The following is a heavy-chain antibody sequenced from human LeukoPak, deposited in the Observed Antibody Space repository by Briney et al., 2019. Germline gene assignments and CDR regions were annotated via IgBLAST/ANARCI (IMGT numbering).Heavy chain of an antibody. Sequence: ASVKVSCKASGYTFTSYHMHWVRQAPGQGLEWMGIINPSGGTTNYTQKFQGRVTMTRDTSISTAYMELSRLRSDDTAVYYCARDLRMIVRGSLGYWGQGTLVTVSS. V-gene: IGHV1-46*01. D-gene: IGHD3-22*01. J-gene: IGHJ4*02. CDR1: GYTFTSYH. CDR3: ARDLRMIVRGSLGY. CDR2: INPSGGTT.